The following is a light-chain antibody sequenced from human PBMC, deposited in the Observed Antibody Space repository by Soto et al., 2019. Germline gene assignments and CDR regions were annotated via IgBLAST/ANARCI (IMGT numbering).Light chain of an antibody. CDR2: AAS. V-gene: IGKV3-20*01. CDR3: QQYGDSPLT. J-gene: IGKJ3*01. CDR1: QSVTVNS. Sequence: EILLTQSPSTLSLSPGEGVTLSCRASQSVTVNSLAWYQQKPGQAPRLLIYAASTRAAAVPDRFTGSGSGTDFAITISSLEPEDFGVYYCQQYGDSPLTSGPGTKVDIK.